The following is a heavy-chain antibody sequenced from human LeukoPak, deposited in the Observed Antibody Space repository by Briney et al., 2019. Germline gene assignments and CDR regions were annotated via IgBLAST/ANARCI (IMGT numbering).Heavy chain of an antibody. Sequence: VASVKVSCKASGYTFTGYYMHWVRQAPGQGLEWMGRINPNSGGTNYAQKFQGRVTMTRDTSISTAYMELSRLRSDDTAVYYCAREGEYQVPYFDYWGQGTLVTVSS. V-gene: IGHV1-2*06. CDR2: INPNSGGT. J-gene: IGHJ4*02. D-gene: IGHD2-2*01. CDR1: GYTFTGYY. CDR3: AREGEYQVPYFDY.